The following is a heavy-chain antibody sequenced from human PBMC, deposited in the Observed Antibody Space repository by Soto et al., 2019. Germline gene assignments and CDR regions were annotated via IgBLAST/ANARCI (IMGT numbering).Heavy chain of an antibody. D-gene: IGHD3-3*01. CDR2: IYYSGST. Sequence: XGTLSLTCTVSGGSISSSSYYWGWIRQPPGKGLEWIGSIYYSGSTYYNPSLKSRVTISVDTSKNQFSLKLSSVTAADTAVYYCARRSTTIFGVVLENYYYYGMDVWGQGTTVTVSS. V-gene: IGHV4-39*01. J-gene: IGHJ6*02. CDR1: GGSISSSSYY. CDR3: ARRSTTIFGVVLENYYYYGMDV.